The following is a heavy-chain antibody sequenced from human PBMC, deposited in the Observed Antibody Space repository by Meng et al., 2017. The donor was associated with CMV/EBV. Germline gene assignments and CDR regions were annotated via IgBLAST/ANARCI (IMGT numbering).Heavy chain of an antibody. V-gene: IGHV3-13*01. D-gene: IGHD3-22*01. J-gene: IGHJ3*02. CDR2: IGTAGDT. CDR1: GFTFSSYD. Sequence: GGSLRLSCAASGFTFSSYDMHWVRQATGKGLEWVSAIGTAGDTYYPGSVKGRFTISRENAKNPLYLQMNSLRAGDTAVYYCARGTPDITMIVPPVAFDIWGQGTMVTVSS. CDR3: ARGTPDITMIVPPVAFDI.